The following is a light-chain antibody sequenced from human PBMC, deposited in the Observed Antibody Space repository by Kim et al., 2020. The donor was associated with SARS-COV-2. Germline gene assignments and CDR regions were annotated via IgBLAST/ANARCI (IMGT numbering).Light chain of an antibody. V-gene: IGKV3-11*01. Sequence: SPGERATLSCRASQSISSYLAWYQQKPGQSPRLLIYAASTRATGIPARFSGSGSGTDFSLTISSLEPGDFAVYYCQQRNSWPLTFGGGTKVEIK. CDR2: AAS. CDR1: QSISSY. J-gene: IGKJ4*01. CDR3: QQRNSWPLT.